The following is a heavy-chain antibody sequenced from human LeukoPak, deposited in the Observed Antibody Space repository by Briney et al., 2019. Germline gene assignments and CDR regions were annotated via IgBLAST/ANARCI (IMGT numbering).Heavy chain of an antibody. CDR3: AKTAMIKVIINTYPKGLNY. V-gene: IGHV3-23*01. CDR1: GFTFSSNA. D-gene: IGHD3-10*01. J-gene: IGHJ4*02. Sequence: GGSLRLSCAASGFTFSSNATNLGREAPGKGLEWVAPIFVIGVITYYADLVKGRFTISRDNSKNTLYLQMNSLRAEDTAVYYCAKTAMIKVIINTYPKGLNYWGQGTLVTVS. CDR2: IFVIGVIT.